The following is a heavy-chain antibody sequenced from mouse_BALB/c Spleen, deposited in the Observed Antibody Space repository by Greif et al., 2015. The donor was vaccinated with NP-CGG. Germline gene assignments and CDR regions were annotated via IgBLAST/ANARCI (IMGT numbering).Heavy chain of an antibody. CDR2: IYPGDGDT. CDR1: GYTFTSYW. J-gene: IGHJ3*01. D-gene: IGHD2-3*01. Sequence: SGAELARPGASVKLSCKASGYTFTSYWMQWVKQRPGQGLEWIGAIYPGDGDTRYTQKFKGKATLTADKSSSTAYMQLSSLASEDSAVYYCARGDDLAWFAYWGQGTLVTVSA. CDR3: ARGDDLAWFAY. V-gene: IGHV1-87*01.